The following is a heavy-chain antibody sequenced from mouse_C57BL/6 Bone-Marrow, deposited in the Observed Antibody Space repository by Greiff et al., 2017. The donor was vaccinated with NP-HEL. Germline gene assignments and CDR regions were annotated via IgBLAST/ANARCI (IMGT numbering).Heavy chain of an antibody. J-gene: IGHJ3*01. CDR3: ARLPWFAY. CDR1: GFTFSDYS. Sequence: EVKVVESGGGLVQPGGSLKLSCAASGFTFSDYSMYWVRQTPEKRLEWVAYISNGGGSTYYPDTVKGRFTISRDNAKNTLYLQMSRLKSEDTAMYYCARLPWFAYWGQGTLVTVSA. CDR2: ISNGGGST. V-gene: IGHV5-12*01.